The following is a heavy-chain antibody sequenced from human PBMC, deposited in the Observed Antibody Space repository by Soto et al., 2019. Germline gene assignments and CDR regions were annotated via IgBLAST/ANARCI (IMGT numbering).Heavy chain of an antibody. J-gene: IGHJ5*02. CDR1: GGSFSGYY. D-gene: IGHD2-2*01. V-gene: IGHV4-34*01. CDR2: INHNGST. CDR3: ARDRIVVVPAAKGWFRP. Sequence: QVQLQQSAAGLLKPSETLSLTCAVYGGSFSGYYWRWIRQPPGKGLEWLGEINHNGSTNYNPSLRRRVTISVDPSNNQFSLKLSSVTAAHTAVYYCARDRIVVVPAAKGWFRPWGQGTLVTVSS.